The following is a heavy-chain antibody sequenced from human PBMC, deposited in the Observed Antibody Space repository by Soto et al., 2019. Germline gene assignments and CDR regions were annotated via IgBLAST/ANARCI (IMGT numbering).Heavy chain of an antibody. Sequence: SEQVSCKGSGYTFTSYAMHWVRQAPGQRLEWMGWINAGNGNTKYSQKFQGRVTITRDTSASTAYMELSSLRSEDTAVYYCARYSYGTGYYYYGMDVWGQGTTVTVSS. D-gene: IGHD5-18*01. CDR1: GYTFTSYA. CDR3: ARYSYGTGYYYYGMDV. CDR2: INAGNGNT. J-gene: IGHJ6*02. V-gene: IGHV1-3*01.